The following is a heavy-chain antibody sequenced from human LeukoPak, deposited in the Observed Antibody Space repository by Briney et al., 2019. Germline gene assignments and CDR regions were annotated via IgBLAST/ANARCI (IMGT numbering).Heavy chain of an antibody. CDR1: GGSISSGSSY. CDR2: IYTSGST. CDR3: ARAFFDEYIVAPNPPPFDY. J-gene: IGHJ4*02. D-gene: IGHD5-12*01. V-gene: IGHV4-61*02. Sequence: SETLSLTCTVSGGSISSGSSYWSWIRQPAGKGLEWIGRIYTSGSTNYNPSLKSRVTISVDTSKNQFSLQLNSVTPEDTAVYYCARAFFDEYIVAPNPPPFDYWGQGTLVTVSS.